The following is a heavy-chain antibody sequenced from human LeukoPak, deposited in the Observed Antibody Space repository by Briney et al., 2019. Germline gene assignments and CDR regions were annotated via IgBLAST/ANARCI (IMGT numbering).Heavy chain of an antibody. CDR3: ARERGRWLQLNHFDY. J-gene: IGHJ4*02. CDR1: GYTFTSYY. V-gene: IGHV1-46*01. D-gene: IGHD5-24*01. Sequence: ASVKVSCKTSGYTFTSYYMHWVRQAPGQGLEWMGIINPSGGSTSYAQKFQGRVTMTRDTSTSTVYMELSSLRSEDTAVYYCARERGRWLQLNHFDYWGQGTLVTVPS. CDR2: INPSGGST.